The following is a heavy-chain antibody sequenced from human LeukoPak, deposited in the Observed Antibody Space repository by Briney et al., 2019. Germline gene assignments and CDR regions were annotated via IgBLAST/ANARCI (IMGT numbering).Heavy chain of an antibody. D-gene: IGHD2-2*01. J-gene: IGHJ4*02. Sequence: GGSLRLSCAASGFTFSTYTMNWVRQAPEKGLEWVSYISSSSSTIYYADSVKGRFTISRDNAKNSLYLQMNSLRAEDTAIYYCAKMSGDCTSTICSCFDYWGQGTLVTVSS. CDR1: GFTFSTYT. CDR2: ISSSSSTI. V-gene: IGHV3-48*01. CDR3: AKMSGDCTSTICSCFDY.